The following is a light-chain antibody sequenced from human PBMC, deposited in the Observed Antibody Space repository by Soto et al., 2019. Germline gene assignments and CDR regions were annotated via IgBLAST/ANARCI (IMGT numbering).Light chain of an antibody. J-gene: IGKJ2*01. V-gene: IGKV3-20*01. Sequence: EIVLTQSPGTLSLSPGERATLSCRASQSVTNSYLAWYQQKPGQAPRLLIYAASSRATGIPDRLSGSGSGTDVPLTISRLEPEDFAVYYCQQYVTPPPYTFGQGTKLEIK. CDR3: QQYVTPPPYT. CDR2: AAS. CDR1: QSVTNSY.